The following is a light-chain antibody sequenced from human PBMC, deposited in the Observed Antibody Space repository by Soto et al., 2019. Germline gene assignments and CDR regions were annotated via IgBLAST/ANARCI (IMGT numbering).Light chain of an antibody. J-gene: IGKJ4*01. V-gene: IGKV3-20*01. CDR3: QQFGSSPLT. CDR1: QSVSSSY. Sequence: EIVLTQSPGTLSLSPGERATLSCRASQSVSSSYLAWYQQKPGQAPRLLIYGSSSRPTGIPDRFSGSGSGTDFTLTISRLEPEDFAMYYCQQFGSSPLTFGGGTKVEIK. CDR2: GSS.